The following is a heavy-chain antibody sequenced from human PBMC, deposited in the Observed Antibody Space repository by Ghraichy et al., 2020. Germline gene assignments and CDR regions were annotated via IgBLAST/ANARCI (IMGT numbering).Heavy chain of an antibody. CDR3: ARDYHFYDRKDNWFDP. D-gene: IGHD3-3*02. CDR2: IIPFLGVT. V-gene: IGHV1-69*04. CDR1: GGTFNNYP. Sequence: SVKVSCKISGGTFNNYPINWVRQLPRQGLEWMGRIIPFLGVTNYAQKFQGRVTFTAVTSTSTANMYLSSLRSDDTAIYYCARDYHFYDRKDNWFDPWGQGTLVTVSA. J-gene: IGHJ5*02.